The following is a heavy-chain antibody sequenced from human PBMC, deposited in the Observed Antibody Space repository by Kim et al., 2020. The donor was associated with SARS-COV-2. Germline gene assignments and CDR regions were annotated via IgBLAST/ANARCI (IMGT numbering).Heavy chain of an antibody. D-gene: IGHD6-19*01. CDR3: AKDHAVIAVAGAVDY. V-gene: IGHV3-23*01. Sequence: GGSLRLSCAASGFTFSSYAMSWVRQAPGKGLEWVSAISGTGGSTYYADSVKGRFTISRDNSRNTLYLQMNSLRVEDTAVYYCAKDHAVIAVAGAVDYWGQGTLVTVSS. CDR1: GFTFSSYA. CDR2: ISGTGGST. J-gene: IGHJ4*02.